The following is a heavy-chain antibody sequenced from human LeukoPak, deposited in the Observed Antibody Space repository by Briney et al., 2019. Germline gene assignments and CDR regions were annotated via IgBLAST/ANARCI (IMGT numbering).Heavy chain of an antibody. CDR2: INPNSGGT. V-gene: IGHV1-2*02. J-gene: IGHJ6*02. D-gene: IGHD2-2*01. CDR1: GYPFTGYY. CDR3: ASKDCSSTSCPNAMDV. Sequence: ASVKVSCKASGYPFTGYYMHWVRPAPGQGLEWMGWINPNSGGTNYAQKFQGRVTMTRDTSISTAYMELSRLRSDDTAVYYCASKDCSSTSCPNAMDVWGQGTTVTVSS.